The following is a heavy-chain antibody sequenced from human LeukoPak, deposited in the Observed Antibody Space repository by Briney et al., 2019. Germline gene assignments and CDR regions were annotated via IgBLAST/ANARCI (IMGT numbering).Heavy chain of an antibody. Sequence: GGSLRLSCEASGFTFSSYSMYWVRQAPGKGLEWISYISSSSSTTHYADSVKGRFTISRDDAKYSLYPQMNSLRAEDTAVYYCASTYDFWSGYDYYYYMDVWGKGTSVTDSS. CDR1: GFTFSSYS. J-gene: IGHJ6*03. CDR3: ASTYDFWSGYDYYYYMDV. D-gene: IGHD3-3*01. V-gene: IGHV3-48*01. CDR2: ISSSSSTT.